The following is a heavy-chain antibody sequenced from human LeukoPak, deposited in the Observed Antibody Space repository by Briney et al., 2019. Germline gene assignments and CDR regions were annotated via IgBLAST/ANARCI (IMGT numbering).Heavy chain of an antibody. CDR1: GFTFSSRW. CDR2: IKPDGSEK. CDR3: ARDASAYY. V-gene: IGHV3-7*01. Sequence: GGSLRLSCAASGFTFSSRWMSWVRQAPGKGLEWVATIKPDGSEKYYVDSVKGRFTISRDNAKRSLFLQMDSLRAEDTAVYYCARDASAYYWGQGTLVTVSS. J-gene: IGHJ4*02. D-gene: IGHD3-3*01.